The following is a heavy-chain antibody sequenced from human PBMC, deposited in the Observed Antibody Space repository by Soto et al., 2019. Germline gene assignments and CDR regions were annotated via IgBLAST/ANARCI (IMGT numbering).Heavy chain of an antibody. Sequence: PSETLSLTCTVPGGSISSSNYYWAWIRQPPGKGLEWIGNIYYTEGTYYNPSLKSRVTISVDTSENQVSLKLFSVTAADTALYYCVSAAKWELLFDYWGQGIQVTVSS. CDR2: IYYTEGT. D-gene: IGHD1-26*01. CDR1: GGSISSSNYY. V-gene: IGHV4-39*01. J-gene: IGHJ4*02. CDR3: VSAAKWELLFDY.